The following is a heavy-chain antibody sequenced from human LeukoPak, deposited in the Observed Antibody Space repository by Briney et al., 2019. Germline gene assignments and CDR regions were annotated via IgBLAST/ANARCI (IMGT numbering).Heavy chain of an antibody. CDR2: FYHSGIS. Sequence: SETLSLTCTVSGGSISSGGYYWNWIRQPPGKGLERIGYFYHSGISYYNPSLKSRVTISVDTSKNQFSLKLSSVTAADTAVYYCARGDYYGSGSRYFDYWGQGTLVTVSS. J-gene: IGHJ4*02. CDR3: ARGDYYGSGSRYFDY. D-gene: IGHD3-10*01. V-gene: IGHV4-30-2*01. CDR1: GGSISSGGYY.